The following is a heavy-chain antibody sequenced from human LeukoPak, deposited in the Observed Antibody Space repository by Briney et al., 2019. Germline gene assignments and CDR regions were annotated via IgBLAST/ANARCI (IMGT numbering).Heavy chain of an antibody. CDR3: ARDRSRGSGQFDP. J-gene: IGHJ5*02. Sequence: ASVKVSCKASGYTFTAFYIHWVRQAPGHGLEWMAWINPNTGGTNYAQVFQGKVTLNKDTSISTVYMEVTRLKFDDTAIYYCARDRSRGSGQFDPWGQGTLVTVSS. CDR2: INPNTGGT. V-gene: IGHV1-2*02. D-gene: IGHD3-10*01. CDR1: GYTFTAFY.